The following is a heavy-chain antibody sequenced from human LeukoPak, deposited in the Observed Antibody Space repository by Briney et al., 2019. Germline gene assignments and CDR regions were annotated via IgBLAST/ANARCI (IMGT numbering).Heavy chain of an antibody. D-gene: IGHD6-13*01. J-gene: IGHJ2*01. V-gene: IGHV4-39*01. CDR3: ARGFLVKQLVLGERKYFDL. Sequence: PSETLSLTCTVSGGSISSSSYYWGWIRQPPGKGLEWIGSIYYSGSTYYNPSLKSRVTISVDTSKNQFSLKLSSVTAADTAVYYCARGFLVKQLVLGERKYFDLWGRGTLVTVSS. CDR2: IYYSGST. CDR1: GGSISSSSYY.